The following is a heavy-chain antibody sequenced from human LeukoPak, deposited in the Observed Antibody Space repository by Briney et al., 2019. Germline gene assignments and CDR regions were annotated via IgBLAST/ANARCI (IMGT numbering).Heavy chain of an antibody. V-gene: IGHV4-34*01. CDR3: ARQDSSSPFDP. CDR1: GATFSDYS. CDR2: INHSGST. Sequence: SETLSLTCAVYGATFSDYSWSWIPQPPGKGLMWIGEINHSGSTNYNPSLKSRVTISVDTSKNQFSLKLSSVTAADTAVYYCARQDSSSPFDPWGQGTLVTVSS. J-gene: IGHJ5*02. D-gene: IGHD6-13*01.